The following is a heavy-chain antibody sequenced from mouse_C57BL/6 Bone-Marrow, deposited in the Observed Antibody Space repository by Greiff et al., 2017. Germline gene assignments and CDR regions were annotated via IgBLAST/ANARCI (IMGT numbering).Heavy chain of an antibody. CDR2: IYPGDGDT. Sequence: QVQLQQSGPELVKPGASVKISCKASGYAFSSSWMNWVKQRPGKGLEWIGRIYPGDGDTNYNGKFKGKATLTADKSSSTAYMQLSSLPSEDSAVYFCASLIYYDYDVYWGQGTTLTVSS. D-gene: IGHD2-4*01. V-gene: IGHV1-82*01. J-gene: IGHJ2*01. CDR1: GYAFSSSW. CDR3: ASLIYYDYDVY.